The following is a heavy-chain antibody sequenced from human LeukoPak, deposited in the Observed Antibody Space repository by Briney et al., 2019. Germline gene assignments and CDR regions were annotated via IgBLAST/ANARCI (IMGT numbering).Heavy chain of an antibody. Sequence: GASVKVSCKASGGTFSSYAISWVRQAPGQGLEWMGGIIPIFGTANYAQKFQGRVTITTDESTSTAYMELSSLRSEDTAVYYCARDKGAAAGYINWFDPWGQGTLVTGSS. CDR1: GGTFSSYA. CDR2: IIPIFGTA. CDR3: ARDKGAAAGYINWFDP. J-gene: IGHJ5*02. D-gene: IGHD6-13*01. V-gene: IGHV1-69*05.